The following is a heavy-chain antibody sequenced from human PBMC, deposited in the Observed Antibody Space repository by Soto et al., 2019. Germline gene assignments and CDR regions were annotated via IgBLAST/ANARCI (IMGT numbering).Heavy chain of an antibody. CDR2: IYYSGST. CDR1: GGSISSSSYY. CDR3: ARQYCSSTSCYPVRANWFDP. J-gene: IGHJ5*02. V-gene: IGHV4-39*01. Sequence: PSETLSLTCTVSGGSISSSSYYWGWIRQPPGKGLEWIRSIYYSGSTYYNPSLKSRVTISVDTSKNQFSLKLSSVTAADTAVFYFARQYCSSTSCYPVRANWFDPWGQGTLVTV. D-gene: IGHD2-2*01.